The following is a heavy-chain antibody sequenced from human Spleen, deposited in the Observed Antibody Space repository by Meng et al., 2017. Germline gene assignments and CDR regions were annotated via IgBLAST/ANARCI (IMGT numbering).Heavy chain of an antibody. CDR1: GGSIKSTDYH. J-gene: IGHJ5*02. CDR3: VRSSGWVRTGFDP. V-gene: IGHV4-39*01. CDR2: VSYSGNT. Sequence: QLQLQASAPELVNPFNTLSPTGIVSGGSIKSTDYHWGWIRQPPGKGLAGIGTVSYSGNTFYNPSLKGRVTIFLHTSKNQFSLTMRSVSAADTAVYYCVRSSGWVRTGFDPWGQGTLVTVSS. D-gene: IGHD6-19*01.